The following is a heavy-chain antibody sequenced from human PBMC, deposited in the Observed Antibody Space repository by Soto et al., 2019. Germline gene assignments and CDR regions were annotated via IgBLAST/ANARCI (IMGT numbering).Heavy chain of an antibody. J-gene: IGHJ4*02. CDR1: GFTFSSYA. D-gene: IGHD2-2*01. CDR3: AKDLVAVVVTAWFDY. CDR2: ISGSGGST. V-gene: IGHV3-23*01. Sequence: GGSLRLSCAASGFTFSSYAMSWVRQAPGKGLEWVSAISGSGGSTYYADSVKGRFTISRDNSKNTLYLQMNSLRAEDTAVYYCAKDLVAVVVTAWFDYWGQGTLVTVSS.